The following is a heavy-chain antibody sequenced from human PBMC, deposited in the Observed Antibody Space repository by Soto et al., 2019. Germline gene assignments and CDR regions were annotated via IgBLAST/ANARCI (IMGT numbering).Heavy chain of an antibody. D-gene: IGHD6-19*01. Sequence: QVQLVESGGGVVQPGRSLRLSCAASGFTFSSYGMHWVRQAPGKGLEWVAVISYDGSNKYYADSVKGRFTISRDNSKNTLYLQMNSQRAEDTAVYYCAKDDSSGYWGQGTLVTVSS. V-gene: IGHV3-30*18. CDR2: ISYDGSNK. J-gene: IGHJ4*02. CDR3: AKDDSSGY. CDR1: GFTFSSYG.